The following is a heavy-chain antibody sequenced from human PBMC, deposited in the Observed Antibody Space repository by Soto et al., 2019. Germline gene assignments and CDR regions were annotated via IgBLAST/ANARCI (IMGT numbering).Heavy chain of an antibody. Sequence: QVQLVQSGAEVKKPGASVKVSCKASGYSFINYDISWVRQAPGQGLEWMGWVSAYNGNTNYAQKFQGRVTMTTDTCTSTAYMELRSLRSDDTAVYYCARDFNCTRRCIDVFDIWGQGTMVTVSS. CDR1: GYSFINYD. J-gene: IGHJ3*02. V-gene: IGHV1-18*01. CDR2: VSAYNGNT. D-gene: IGHD2-8*01. CDR3: ARDFNCTRRCIDVFDI.